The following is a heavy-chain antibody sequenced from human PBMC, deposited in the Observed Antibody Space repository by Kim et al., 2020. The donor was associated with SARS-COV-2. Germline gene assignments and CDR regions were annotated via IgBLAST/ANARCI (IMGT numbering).Heavy chain of an antibody. V-gene: IGHV3-21*01. J-gene: IGHJ6*02. CDR2: ISSSSSYI. D-gene: IGHD5-18*01. Sequence: GGSLRLSCAASGFTFSSYSMNWVRQAPGKGLEWVSSISSSSSYIYYADSVKGRFTISRDNAKNSLYLQMNSLRAEDTAVYYCARASETAMALYGMDVWGQGTTVTVSS. CDR3: ARASETAMALYGMDV. CDR1: GFTFSSYS.